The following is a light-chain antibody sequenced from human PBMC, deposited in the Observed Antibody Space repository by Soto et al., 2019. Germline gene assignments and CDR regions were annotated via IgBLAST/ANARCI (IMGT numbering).Light chain of an antibody. J-gene: IGLJ1*01. V-gene: IGLV2-23*01. CDR1: SSDVGSYNL. CDR2: EGS. Sequence: PARNKPASVCGAHVEAITITSNGTSSDVGSYNLVSWYQQHPGKAPKLIIFEGSKRPSGVSNRFSGSKSGNTASLTISGLQAEDEADYHCCSYAGSTAYVFGTVTKVTVL. CDR3: CSYAGSTAYV.